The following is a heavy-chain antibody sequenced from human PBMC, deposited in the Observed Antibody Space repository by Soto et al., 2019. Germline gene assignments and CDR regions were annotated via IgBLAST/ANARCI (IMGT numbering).Heavy chain of an antibody. Sequence: EAQLVESGGGLVQPGGSLRLSCAASGFVLSSYSMSWVRQAPGKGLEWVSYIGTGTRTRYYADSVKGRFTISRDNGKNSLFLQMNSLRAEDTALYYCARSYSYGFGYWGQGTLVTVSS. CDR1: GFVLSSYS. D-gene: IGHD5-18*01. CDR3: ARSYSYGFGY. CDR2: IGTGTRTR. V-gene: IGHV3-48*01. J-gene: IGHJ4*02.